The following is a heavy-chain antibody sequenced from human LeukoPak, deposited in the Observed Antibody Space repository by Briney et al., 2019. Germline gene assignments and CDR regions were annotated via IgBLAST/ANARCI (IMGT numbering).Heavy chain of an antibody. Sequence: GGSLRLSCAASGFTFSTYWMHWVRQAPGKGLVWVSRINSDGGSTSYADSVKGRFTISRDNAKNTLYLQMNSLRAEDTAVYYCARPGIAVAGAFDIWGQGTMVTVSS. V-gene: IGHV3-74*01. D-gene: IGHD6-19*01. CDR1: GFTFSTYW. CDR2: INSDGGST. J-gene: IGHJ3*02. CDR3: ARPGIAVAGAFDI.